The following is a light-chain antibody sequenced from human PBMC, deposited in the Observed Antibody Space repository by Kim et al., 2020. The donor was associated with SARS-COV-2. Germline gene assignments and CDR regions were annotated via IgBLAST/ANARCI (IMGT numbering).Light chain of an antibody. CDR1: TSDVGGYNY. Sequence: GQSIAISCTGTTSDVGGYNYVSWYQRHPGKAPKLIIYGVNNRPSGVSDRFSGSKSSSTASLTISGLQAEDEAYYYCNSYTTSSTRVFGGGTQLTVL. CDR2: GVN. J-gene: IGLJ3*02. CDR3: NSYTTSSTRV. V-gene: IGLV2-14*03.